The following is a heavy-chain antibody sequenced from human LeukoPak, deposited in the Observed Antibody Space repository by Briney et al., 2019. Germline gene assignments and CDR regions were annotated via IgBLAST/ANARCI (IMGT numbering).Heavy chain of an antibody. CDR3: AREKPYSSSWYGDAFDI. CDR1: GFTFSSYA. J-gene: IGHJ3*02. Sequence: GGSLRLSCAASGFTFSSYAMHWVRQAPGKGLEWVAFISYDGSNKYYADSVKGRFTISRDNSKNSLYLQMNSLRAEDTAVYYCAREKPYSSSWYGDAFDIWGQGTMVTVSS. D-gene: IGHD6-13*01. CDR2: ISYDGSNK. V-gene: IGHV3-30-3*01.